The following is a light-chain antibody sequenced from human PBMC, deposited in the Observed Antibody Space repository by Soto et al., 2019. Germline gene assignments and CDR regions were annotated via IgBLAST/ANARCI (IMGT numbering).Light chain of an antibody. CDR2: WAS. Sequence: DIVMTQSPDSLAVSLGERATINCKSSQSVLYCSNNKNYLAWYQQKQGQPTKLPNSWASNRESEVPDRFSGSWSGTDFTLTISSLEAEDVEVYYCQQYYSSPWTVGQGTKVEIK. V-gene: IGKV4-1*01. CDR3: QQYYSSPWT. J-gene: IGKJ1*01. CDR1: QSVLYCSNNKNY.